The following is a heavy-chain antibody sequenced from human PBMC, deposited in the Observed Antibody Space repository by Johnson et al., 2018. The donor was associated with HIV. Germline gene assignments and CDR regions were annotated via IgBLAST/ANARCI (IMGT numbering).Heavy chain of an antibody. V-gene: IGHV3-11*04. D-gene: IGHD3-10*01. CDR2: ISSSGSTI. CDR1: GFTFSDYY. CDR3: ATLMRETYYYGSGSHGAFDI. J-gene: IGHJ3*02. Sequence: QVQLVESGGGLVKPGGSLRLSCAASGFTFSDYYMSWIRQAPGKGLEWVSYISSSGSTIYYADSVKGGFTISRDNAKNSLYLQINSLRAEDTALYYCATLMRETYYYGSGSHGAFDIWGQGTMVTVSS.